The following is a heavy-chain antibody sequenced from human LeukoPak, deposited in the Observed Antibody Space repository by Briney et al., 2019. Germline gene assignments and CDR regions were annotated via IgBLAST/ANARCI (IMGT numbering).Heavy chain of an antibody. J-gene: IGHJ4*02. CDR1: GYTFTSYY. V-gene: IGHV1-46*01. Sequence: GASVKVSCKASGYTFTSYYMHWVRQAPGQGLEWMGIINPSGGSTSYAQKFQGRVTMTRDMSTSTVYMELSSLRSEDTAVYYCARDPDQYSSSSGGDYWGQGTLVTVSS. CDR2: INPSGGST. D-gene: IGHD6-6*01. CDR3: ARDPDQYSSSSGGDY.